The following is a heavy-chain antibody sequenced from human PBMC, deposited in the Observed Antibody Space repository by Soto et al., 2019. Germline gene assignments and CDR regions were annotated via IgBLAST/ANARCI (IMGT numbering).Heavy chain of an antibody. CDR2: IYWDDDK. J-gene: IGHJ6*02. CDR3: AHRLDYSSRWGYYYYYGMDV. V-gene: IGHV2-5*02. D-gene: IGHD4-4*01. CDR1: GFSLSTSGVG. Sequence: QITLKESGPTLVKPTQTLTLTCTFSGFSLSTSGVGVGWIRQPPGKALEWIALIYWDDDKPYSPSLKGRLTITKDTSKNQVVLTMTNMDPVDTATYYCAHRLDYSSRWGYYYYYGMDVWGQGTTVTVSS.